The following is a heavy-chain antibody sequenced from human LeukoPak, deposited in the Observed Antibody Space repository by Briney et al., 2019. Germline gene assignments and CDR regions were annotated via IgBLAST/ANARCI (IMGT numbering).Heavy chain of an antibody. CDR3: ASFPRGVAGMDV. CDR2: INSDGSST. D-gene: IGHD2-21*01. J-gene: IGHJ6*02. CDR1: GFTFSSYW. Sequence: GGSLRLSCAASGFTFSSYWMHWVRQAPGKGLVWVSRINSDGSSTSYADSVKGRFTISRDSTKNTLYLQMNSLRAEDTAVYYCASFPRGVAGMDVWGQGSTVTVSS. V-gene: IGHV3-74*01.